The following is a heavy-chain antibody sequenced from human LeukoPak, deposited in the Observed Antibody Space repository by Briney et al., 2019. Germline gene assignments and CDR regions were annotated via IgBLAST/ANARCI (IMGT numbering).Heavy chain of an antibody. Sequence: GRSLRLSCAASGFTFSSYAMHWVRQAPGKGLEWVAVISYDGSNKYYADSVKGRFTISRDNSKNTLYLQMNSLRAEDTAVYYCARGGGDGYNCWGQGTLVTVSS. CDR2: ISYDGSNK. D-gene: IGHD5-24*01. CDR1: GFTFSSYA. J-gene: IGHJ4*02. CDR3: ARGGGDGYNC. V-gene: IGHV3-30*14.